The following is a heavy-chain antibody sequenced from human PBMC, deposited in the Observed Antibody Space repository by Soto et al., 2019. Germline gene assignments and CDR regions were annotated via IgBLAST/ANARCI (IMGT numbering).Heavy chain of an antibody. J-gene: IGHJ4*02. CDR3: AREEYYYGSGAFFDY. V-gene: IGHV1-69*08. D-gene: IGHD3-10*01. CDR1: GGTFSSYT. CDR2: IIPILGIA. Sequence: QVQLVQSGAEVKKPGSSVKVSCKASGGTFSSYTISWERQAPGQGLEWMGRIIPILGIANYAQKFQGRVTITADKSTSTAYMELSSLRSEDTAVYYCAREEYYYGSGAFFDYWGQGTRVTVSS.